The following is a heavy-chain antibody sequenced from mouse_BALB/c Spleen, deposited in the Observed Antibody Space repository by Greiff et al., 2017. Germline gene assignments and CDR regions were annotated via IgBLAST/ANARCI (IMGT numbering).Heavy chain of an antibody. J-gene: IGHJ1*01. CDR3: ARPPYGNYWYFDV. Sequence: EVNVVESGGDLVKPGGSLKLSCAASGFTFSSYDMSWVRQTPEQRLEWVAYISSGGGSTYYPDTVKGRFTISRDNAKNTLYLQMSSLKSEDTAMYYCARPPYGNYWYFDVWGAGTTVTVSS. CDR1: GFTFSSYD. D-gene: IGHD2-1*01. CDR2: ISSGGGST. V-gene: IGHV5-12-1*01.